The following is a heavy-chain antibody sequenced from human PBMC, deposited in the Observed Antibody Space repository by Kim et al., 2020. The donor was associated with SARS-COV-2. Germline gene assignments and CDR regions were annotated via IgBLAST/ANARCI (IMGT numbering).Heavy chain of an antibody. J-gene: IGHJ4*02. Sequence: ASVKGRFTMSRDDSKNTAYLQMNSLKTEDTAVYYCTSRRGWYGEEDYFDYWGQGTLVTVSS. D-gene: IGHD3-10*01. CDR3: TSRRGWYGEEDYFDY. V-gene: IGHV3-73*01.